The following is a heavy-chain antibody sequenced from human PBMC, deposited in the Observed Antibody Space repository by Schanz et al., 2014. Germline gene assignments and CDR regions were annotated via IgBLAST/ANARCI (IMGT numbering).Heavy chain of an antibody. J-gene: IGHJ4*02. D-gene: IGHD3-16*01. CDR3: ARGTPFLCDY. V-gene: IGHV3-21*01. CDR1: GFTFSSYT. CDR2: ISSTSTYL. Sequence: EVQLVESGGGLVKPGDSLRLSCAASGFTFSSYTMKWVRQAPGKGLEWVSSISSTSTYLYYADSVKGRFTISRDRARNSLYLQMSSLRAEDTAVYYCARGTPFLCDYWGQGTLVTVSS.